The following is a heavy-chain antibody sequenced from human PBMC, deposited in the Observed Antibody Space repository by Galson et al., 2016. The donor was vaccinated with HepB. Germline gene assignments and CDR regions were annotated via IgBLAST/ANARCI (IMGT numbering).Heavy chain of an antibody. V-gene: IGHV4-39*07. CDR3: ARLSRNVFGVVYYFEY. Sequence: SETLSLTCTVSGDSISSSTYYWAWIRQPPGKGLEWIGTMYSSGSAYYNPSLKSRATISMDTSKNQFSLTLNSVTAADTAVYYCARLSRNVFGVVYYFEYWGPGTLLTVSS. D-gene: IGHD3-3*01. J-gene: IGHJ4*02. CDR2: MYSSGSA. CDR1: GDSISSSTYY.